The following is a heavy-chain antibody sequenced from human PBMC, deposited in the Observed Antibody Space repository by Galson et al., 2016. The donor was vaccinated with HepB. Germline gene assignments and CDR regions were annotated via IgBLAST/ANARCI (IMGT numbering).Heavy chain of an antibody. CDR3: AREDDNSGSYRRIDF. V-gene: IGHV3-11*06. Sequence: SLRLSCAASGFTFSDFYMNWIRQAPGKGLEWVSFISESSTYTSYSDSVKSRFTISRDNAKNSVYLQMNSLSAEDTAVYYCAREDDNSGSYRRIDFWGQGTLVTVSS. CDR2: ISESSTYT. CDR1: GFTFSDFY. D-gene: IGHD3-22*01. J-gene: IGHJ4*02.